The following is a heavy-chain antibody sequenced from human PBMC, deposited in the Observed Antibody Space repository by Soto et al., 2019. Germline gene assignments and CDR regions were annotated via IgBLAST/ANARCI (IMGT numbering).Heavy chain of an antibody. Sequence: PGESLKISCKGSGYSFTSYWIGWVRQMPGKGLEWMGIIYPGDSDTRYSPSFQGQVTISADKSISTAYLQWSGLKASDTAMYYCARGAVAGDYYYYYGMDVWGQGTTVTVSS. D-gene: IGHD6-19*01. CDR3: ARGAVAGDYYYYYGMDV. V-gene: IGHV5-51*01. CDR2: IYPGDSDT. J-gene: IGHJ6*02. CDR1: GYSFTSYW.